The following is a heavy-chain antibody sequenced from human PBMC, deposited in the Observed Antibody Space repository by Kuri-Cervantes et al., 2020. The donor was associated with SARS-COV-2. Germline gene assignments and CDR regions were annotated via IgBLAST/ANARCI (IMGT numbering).Heavy chain of an antibody. V-gene: IGHV4-34*01. Sequence: GSLRLSCAVYGGSLSGSYWSWIRQSPGKRLEWIGEVNHSGSTNYNPSLKSRVTISVDTSKNQFSLKLSSVTAADTAVYYCARLEPTMVRIAGDGGGFDYWGQGTLVTVSS. CDR2: VNHSGST. D-gene: IGHD3-10*01. CDR1: GGSLSGSY. J-gene: IGHJ4*02. CDR3: ARLEPTMVRIAGDGGGFDY.